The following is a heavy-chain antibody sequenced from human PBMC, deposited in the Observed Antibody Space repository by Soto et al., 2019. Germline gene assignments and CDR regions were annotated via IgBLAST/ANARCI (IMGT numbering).Heavy chain of an antibody. V-gene: IGHV3-11*05. CDR1: GFTFSDYY. J-gene: IGHJ4*02. D-gene: IGHD5-12*01. CDR2: ISSSSSYT. CDR3: ARDHHRYSGYDYVDY. Sequence: QVQLVESGGGLVKPGGSLRLYCAASGFTFSDYYMSWIRQAPGKGLEWLSYISSSSSYTNYADSVKGRFTISRDNAKNSLYLQMNSLRAEDTAVYYCARDHHRYSGYDYVDYWGQGTLVTVSS.